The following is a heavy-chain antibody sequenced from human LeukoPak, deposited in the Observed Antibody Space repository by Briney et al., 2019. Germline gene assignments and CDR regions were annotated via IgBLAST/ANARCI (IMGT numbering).Heavy chain of an antibody. D-gene: IGHD6-13*01. CDR1: GGSISSGGYY. V-gene: IGHV4-31*03. Sequence: SQTLSLTCTVSGGSISSGGYYWGWIRQHPGKGLEWIGYIYYSGSTYYNPSLKSRVTISVDTSKNQFSLKLSSVTAADTAVYYCARDEGGSKPQQRSWYRYYGMDVWGQGTTVTVSS. J-gene: IGHJ6*02. CDR2: IYYSGST. CDR3: ARDEGGSKPQQRSWYRYYGMDV.